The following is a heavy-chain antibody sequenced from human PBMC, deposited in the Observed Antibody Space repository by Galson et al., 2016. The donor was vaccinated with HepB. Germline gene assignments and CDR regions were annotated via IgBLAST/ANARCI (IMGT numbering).Heavy chain of an antibody. J-gene: IGHJ4*02. CDR3: AHSLLGMTGTIPDY. D-gene: IGHD1-7*01. CDR2: IYWDDDK. V-gene: IGHV2-5*02. CDR1: GFSLSTSAVG. Sequence: PALVKPTQTLTLTCTFSGFSLSTSAVGVHWIRQPPGKALEWLALIYWDDDKRYNPSLQNRLTITKDISKNQVVLTMTNVNPVDTATYYCAHSLLGMTGTIPDYWGQGTLVIVSS.